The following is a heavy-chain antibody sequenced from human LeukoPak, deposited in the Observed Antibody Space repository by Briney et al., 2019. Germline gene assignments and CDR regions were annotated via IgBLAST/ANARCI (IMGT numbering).Heavy chain of an antibody. V-gene: IGHV1-69*01. CDR2: IIPMFGTA. D-gene: IGHD3-22*01. J-gene: IGHJ4*02. CDR1: GGSFSRYA. CDR3: ARGSGETGGYYYVY. Sequence: SVNVSCKASGGSFSRYAISWVRQAPGQGLEWMGGIIPMFGTANYAQKFQGRVTITADESTRTAYMELRTLRSEDTAIYYCARGSGETGGYYYVYWGRGTPVTVSS.